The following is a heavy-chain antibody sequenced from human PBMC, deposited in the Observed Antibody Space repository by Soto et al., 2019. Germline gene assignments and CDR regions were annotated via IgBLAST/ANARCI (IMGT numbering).Heavy chain of an antibody. Sequence: SETLSLTCTVSGGSISSYYWSWIRQPPGKGLEWIGYIYYSGSTNYNPSLKSRVTISVDTSKNQFSLKLSSVTAADTAVYYCAREGSRYWFDPWAREPWSPSPQ. D-gene: IGHD2-2*01. CDR3: AREGSRYWFDP. CDR1: GGSISSYY. V-gene: IGHV4-59*01. J-gene: IGHJ5*02. CDR2: IYYSGST.